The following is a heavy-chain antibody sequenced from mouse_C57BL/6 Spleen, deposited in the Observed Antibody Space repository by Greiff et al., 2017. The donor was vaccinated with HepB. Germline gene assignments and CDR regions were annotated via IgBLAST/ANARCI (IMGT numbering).Heavy chain of an antibody. D-gene: IGHD1-1*01. CDR2: IDPSDSYT. J-gene: IGHJ4*01. CDR3: ARWVITTVVATTDY. CDR1: GYTFTSYW. V-gene: IGHV1-50*01. Sequence: QVQLKQPGAELVKPGASVKLSCKASGYTFTSYWMQWVKQRPGQGLEWIGEIDPSDSYTNYNQKFKGKATLTVDTSSSTAYMQLSSLTSEDSAVYYCARWVITTVVATTDYWGQGTSVTVSS.